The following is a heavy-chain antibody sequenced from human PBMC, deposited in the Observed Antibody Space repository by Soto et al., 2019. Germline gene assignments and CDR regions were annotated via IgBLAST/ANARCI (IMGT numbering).Heavy chain of an antibody. J-gene: IGHJ4*02. D-gene: IGHD3-16*02. V-gene: IGHV3-23*01. Sequence: EVQLLESGGGLVQPGGSLRLSCAASGFTFSSYAMSWVRQAPGKGLEWVAAISGSGGSTYYADSVKGRFTISRDNSKNTLYLQMNSLRAEDTAVYYCAKKGSASAAYDYIWGSYRYFDYWGQGTLVTVSS. CDR3: AKKGSASAAYDYIWGSYRYFDY. CDR1: GFTFSSYA. CDR2: ISGSGGST.